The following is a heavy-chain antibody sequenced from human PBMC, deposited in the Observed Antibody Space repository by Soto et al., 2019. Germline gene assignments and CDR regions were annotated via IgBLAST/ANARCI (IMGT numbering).Heavy chain of an antibody. V-gene: IGHV3-30*04. Sequence: GGSLRLSCAASGFTFSSYAMHWVRQAPGRGLEWVAVVSYDGRNKYYADSVKGRFTISRDNSKNTLYLQMNSLRAEDTAVYYCAREIERLLGYWGQGTLVTVSS. CDR2: VSYDGRNK. J-gene: IGHJ4*02. CDR1: GFTFSSYA. CDR3: AREIERLLGY. D-gene: IGHD3-3*01.